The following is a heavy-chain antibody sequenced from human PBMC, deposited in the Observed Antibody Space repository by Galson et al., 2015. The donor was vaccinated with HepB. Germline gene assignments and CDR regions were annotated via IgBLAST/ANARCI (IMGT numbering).Heavy chain of an antibody. V-gene: IGHV3-30*04. D-gene: IGHD6-19*01. CDR2: ISYDGSNK. CDR3: ASEVSRLSPSQWLVPGPYYFDY. CDR1: GFTFSSYA. J-gene: IGHJ4*02. Sequence: SLRLSCAASGFTFSSYAMHWVRQAPGKGLEWVAVISYDGSNKYYADSVKGRFTISRDNSKNTLYLQMNSLRAEDTAVYYCASEVSRLSPSQWLVPGPYYFDYWGQGTLVTVSS.